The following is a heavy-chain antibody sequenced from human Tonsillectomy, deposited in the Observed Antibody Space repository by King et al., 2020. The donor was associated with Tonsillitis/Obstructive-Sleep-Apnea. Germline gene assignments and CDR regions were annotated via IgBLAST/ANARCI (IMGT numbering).Heavy chain of an antibody. D-gene: IGHD6-19*01. CDR2: ISFDGSNK. V-gene: IGHV3-30*04. CDR1: GFTFSSYA. Sequence: VQLVESGGGVVQPGKSLRLSCAASGFTFSSYAMHWVRQAPGKGLEWVALISFDGSNKYYADSVKGRFTISRDNSKYTLCLQMNSLRAEDTAVYYCATENESSGWYPHFDSWGQGTLVTVSS. J-gene: IGHJ4*02. CDR3: ATENESSGWYPHFDS.